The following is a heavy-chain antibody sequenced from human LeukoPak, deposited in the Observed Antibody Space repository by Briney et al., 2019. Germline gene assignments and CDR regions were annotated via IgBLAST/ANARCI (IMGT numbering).Heavy chain of an antibody. J-gene: IGHJ5*02. CDR2: INHSGST. CDR1: GGAFSGYY. Sequence: SETLSLTCVVYGGAFSGYYWSWIRQPPGKGLEWIGEINHSGSTNYNPSLKSRVTISVDTSKNQFSLKLSSVTAADTAVYYCARDIVVVVAATGGVGNWFDPWGQGTLVTVSS. CDR3: ARDIVVVVAATGGVGNWFDP. V-gene: IGHV4-34*01. D-gene: IGHD2-15*01.